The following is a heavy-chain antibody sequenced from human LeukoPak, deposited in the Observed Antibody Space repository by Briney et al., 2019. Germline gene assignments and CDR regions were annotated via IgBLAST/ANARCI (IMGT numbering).Heavy chain of an antibody. V-gene: IGHV3-48*04. D-gene: IGHD3-10*01. Sequence: GGSLRLSCAASGFTFSSYSMNWVRQAPRKGLEWVSYISSSSSTIYYADSVKGRFTISRDNAKNSLYLQMNSLRAEDTAVYYCALRYYGSGSYYKGYFDYWGQGTLVTVSS. CDR3: ALRYYGSGSYYKGYFDY. CDR1: GFTFSSYS. CDR2: ISSSSSTI. J-gene: IGHJ4*02.